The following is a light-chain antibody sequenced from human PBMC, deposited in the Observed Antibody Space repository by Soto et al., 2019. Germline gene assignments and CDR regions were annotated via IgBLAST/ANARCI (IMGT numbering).Light chain of an antibody. CDR3: QQRSDWPWT. V-gene: IGKV3-11*01. J-gene: IGKJ1*01. CDR2: DVS. Sequence: EIVLTQSPATLSLSAGERGTLSCRASESVTNYLAWYQQKPGQAPRLLVYDVSNRATGIPARFSGGGSGTDFTLTISNLEPEDFAVYYCQQRSDWPWTFGQGTKV. CDR1: ESVTNY.